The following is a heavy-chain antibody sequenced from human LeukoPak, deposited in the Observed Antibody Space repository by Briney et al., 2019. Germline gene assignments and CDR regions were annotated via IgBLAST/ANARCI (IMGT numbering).Heavy chain of an antibody. CDR1: GYTFTNFD. Sequence: ASVKVSCKASGYTFTNFDINWVRQATGQGLEWMGRMSPNNGKTDYAQKFQGRVTITRDTSTNTVYMELSSLRSDDTAVYYCARGFVDYWSGYYRRDWFDPWGQGTLVTVSS. CDR3: ARGFVDYWSGYYRRDWFDP. D-gene: IGHD3-3*01. V-gene: IGHV1-8*03. J-gene: IGHJ5*02. CDR2: MSPNNGKT.